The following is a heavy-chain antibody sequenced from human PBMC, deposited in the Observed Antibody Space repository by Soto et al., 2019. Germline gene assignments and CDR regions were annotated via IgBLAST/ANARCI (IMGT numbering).Heavy chain of an antibody. Sequence: QVQLQESGPGLVKPSQTLSLTCTVSGDSISGGYYWSWIRQHAGKGLEWIGYVSHSGTTYYNPSLNGRVSISRDTSKTQFSPEVTSVTDADTAGYRCARDRGGYGMDVWGQGTTVTVSS. CDR2: VSHSGTT. V-gene: IGHV4-31*03. CDR3: ARDRGGYGMDV. CDR1: GDSISGGYY. J-gene: IGHJ6*02.